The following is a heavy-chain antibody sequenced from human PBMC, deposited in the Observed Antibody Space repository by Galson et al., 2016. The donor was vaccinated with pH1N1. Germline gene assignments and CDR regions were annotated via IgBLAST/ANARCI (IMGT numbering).Heavy chain of an antibody. D-gene: IGHD2-2*01. CDR2: IYPDDSDT. CDR1: GYGFSTDW. J-gene: IGHJ4*02. CDR3: ARLPYCDTTSCPFDY. Sequence: QSGAEVKKPGESLKISCEVSGYGFSTDWIAWVRQVPGKGPEWIGSIYPDDSDTRYSPPFQGQVTVSADKSISTAYLQWSSLRASDTAMYYCARLPYCDTTSCPFDYWGQGTLVTVSS. V-gene: IGHV5-51*03.